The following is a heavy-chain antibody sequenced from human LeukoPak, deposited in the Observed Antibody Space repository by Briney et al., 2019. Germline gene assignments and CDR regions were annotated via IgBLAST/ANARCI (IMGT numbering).Heavy chain of an antibody. Sequence: PSGTLSLTCAVSGGSISSSNWWSWVRQSPGKGLEWIGEIFHSGSTNYNPSLKSRVTISVDKSKNQFSLKLSSVTAADTAVYYCARSACSGGSCYSDYWGQGTLVTVSS. V-gene: IGHV4-4*02. CDR3: ARSACSGGSCYSDY. CDR2: IFHSGST. CDR1: GGSISSSNW. D-gene: IGHD2-15*01. J-gene: IGHJ4*02.